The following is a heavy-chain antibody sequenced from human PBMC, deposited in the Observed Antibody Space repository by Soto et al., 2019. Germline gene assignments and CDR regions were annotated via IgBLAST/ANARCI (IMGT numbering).Heavy chain of an antibody. CDR2: INHSGST. J-gene: IGHJ5*02. V-gene: IGHV4-34*01. CDR3: ARGPWVTFLSTAAAGKQGWWFDP. Sequence: KPSETLSLTCAVYGGSFSGYYWSWIRQPPGKGLEWIGEINHSGSTNYNPSLKSRVTISVDTSKNQFSLKLSSVTAADTAVYYCARGPWVTFLSTAAAGKQGWWFDPWGQGTLVT. D-gene: IGHD6-13*01. CDR1: GGSFSGYY.